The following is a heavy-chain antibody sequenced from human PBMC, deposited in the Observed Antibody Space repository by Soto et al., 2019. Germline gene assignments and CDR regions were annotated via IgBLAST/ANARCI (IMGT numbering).Heavy chain of an antibody. CDR3: AREPISTWSMTYYFDY. CDR1: GGSISSGDYS. Sequence: PSETLSLTCTVSGGSISSGDYSWSWVRQSPGKGLEWIGHIYNSGITYYNPSLKSRVVISIDTSRNQFSLRLNSLTAADTAVYYCAREPISTWSMTYYFDYWGQGTLVTVSS. D-gene: IGHD2-15*01. V-gene: IGHV4-30-4*01. CDR2: IYNSGIT. J-gene: IGHJ4*02.